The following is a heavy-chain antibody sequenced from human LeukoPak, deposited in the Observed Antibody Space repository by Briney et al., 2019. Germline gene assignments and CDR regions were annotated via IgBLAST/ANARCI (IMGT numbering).Heavy chain of an antibody. J-gene: IGHJ4*02. V-gene: IGHV3-74*01. CDR2: INSDGTIT. D-gene: IGHD3-16*01. Sequence: GGSLRLSCAASGFTFSSYWMHWVRQAPGKGLVWVSRINSDGTITKYADSVKGRFTISRDNAKNALYLQMNSLRADDTAVYYCAREWELRSGSPGFDYWGQGTLVPVSS. CDR1: GFTFSSYW. CDR3: AREWELRSGSPGFDY.